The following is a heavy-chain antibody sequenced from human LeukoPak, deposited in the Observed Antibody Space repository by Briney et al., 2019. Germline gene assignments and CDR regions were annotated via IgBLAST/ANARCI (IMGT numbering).Heavy chain of an antibody. J-gene: IGHJ4*02. CDR2: LSGSGVNA. V-gene: IGHV3-23*01. D-gene: IGHD4-17*01. CDR3: AKDLGRTVTTELDY. Sequence: GSLRLSCAASGFTFSSFAMSWVRQAPGKGLEWVSGLSGSGVNAYYADSVKGRFTISRDDSQNTLYLQMNSLRAEDTAIYYCAKDLGRTVTTELDYWGQGTLVTVSS. CDR1: GFTFSSFA.